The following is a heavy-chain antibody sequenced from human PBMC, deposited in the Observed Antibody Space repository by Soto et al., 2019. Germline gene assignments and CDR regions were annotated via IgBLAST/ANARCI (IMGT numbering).Heavy chain of an antibody. J-gene: IGHJ4*02. CDR1: GGSISSYY. CDR2: IYYSGST. CDR3: ARHDAYGSGSPLDY. Sequence: PSETLSLSCIVSGGSISSYYWSWIRQPPGKGLEWIGYIYYSGSTNYNPSLKSRVTISVDTSTNQFSLKLSSVTAADTAVYYCARHDAYGSGSPLDYWGQGTLVTVSS. D-gene: IGHD3-10*01. V-gene: IGHV4-59*08.